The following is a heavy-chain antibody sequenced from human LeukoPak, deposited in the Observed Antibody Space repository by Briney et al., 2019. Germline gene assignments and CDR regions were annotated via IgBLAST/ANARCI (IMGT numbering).Heavy chain of an antibody. V-gene: IGHV1-18*01. CDR2: ISAYNGNT. J-gene: IGHJ4*02. CDR1: GYTFTSYG. D-gene: IGHD3-16*02. Sequence: ASVKASCKASGYTFTSYGISWVRQAPGQGLEWMGWISAYNGNTNYAQKLQGRVTMTTDTSTSTAYMELRSLRSDDTAVYYCARVGIMITFGGVIGNDYWGQGTLVTVSS. CDR3: ARVGIMITFGGVIGNDY.